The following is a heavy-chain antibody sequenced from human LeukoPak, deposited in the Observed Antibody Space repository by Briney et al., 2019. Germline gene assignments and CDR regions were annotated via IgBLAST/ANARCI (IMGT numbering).Heavy chain of an antibody. J-gene: IGHJ4*02. CDR3: ARESGKFDY. CDR2: ISGDGVTT. V-gene: IGHV3-43*02. Sequence: GGSLRLSCAASGFTFSSYSMNWVRQAPGKGLEWVSLISGDGVTTFYADSVKGRFSISRDNSKNSLSLEMNSLRTEDTAMYYCARESGKFDYWGQGTLVAVSS. CDR1: GFTFSSYS.